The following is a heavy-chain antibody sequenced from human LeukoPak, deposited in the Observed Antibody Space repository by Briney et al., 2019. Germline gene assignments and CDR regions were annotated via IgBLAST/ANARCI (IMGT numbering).Heavy chain of an antibody. V-gene: IGHV4-59*01. CDR1: GGSISRYY. J-gene: IGHJ4*02. Sequence: SETLSLTCTVSGGSISRYYWSWLRQPPGKGLEFIAYIYYTGSTDYNSSLKSRVTISVDTPKNQFSLKLNSVTAADTAVYYCARYALIGGYVDYWGQGTLVTVSS. CDR3: ARYALIGGYVDY. CDR2: IYYTGST. D-gene: IGHD2-15*01.